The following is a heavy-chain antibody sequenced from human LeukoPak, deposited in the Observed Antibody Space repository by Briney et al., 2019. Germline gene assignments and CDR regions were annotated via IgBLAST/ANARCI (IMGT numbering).Heavy chain of an antibody. J-gene: IGHJ5*02. Sequence: SETLSLTCSVSGGSISSGGYYWSWIRQTPGKGLEWIGYIYHSGSTYYNPSLKSRVTISVDRSKNQFSLKLSSVTAADTAVYYCARADIVVVPVALDLWGQGTLVTVSS. CDR1: GGSISSGGYY. CDR3: ARADIVVVPVALDL. CDR2: IYHSGST. D-gene: IGHD2-2*01. V-gene: IGHV4-30-2*01.